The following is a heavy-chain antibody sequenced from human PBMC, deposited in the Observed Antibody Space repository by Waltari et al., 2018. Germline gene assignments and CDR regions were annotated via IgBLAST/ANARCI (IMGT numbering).Heavy chain of an antibody. J-gene: IGHJ6*02. CDR3: ARHFPDYQTYYYGMDV. CDR1: GGSIGTGTVY. V-gene: IGHV4-39*01. CDR2: IFDSGST. D-gene: IGHD4-17*01. Sequence: QLQLQESGPGLVKPSETLSLTCSVSGGSIGTGTVYWGWIRQPPGKGLEWIGTIFDSGSTFYNPSLDSRATISIDTSKNQFSPKLNSVTAADAAVYYCARHFPDYQTYYYGMDVWGQGTTVTVSS.